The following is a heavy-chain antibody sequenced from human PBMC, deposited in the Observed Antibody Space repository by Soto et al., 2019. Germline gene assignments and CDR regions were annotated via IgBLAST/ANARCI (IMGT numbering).Heavy chain of an antibody. Sequence: SSETLSLTCTVSGGSISSGGYYWSWIRQHPGKGLEWIGYIYYSGSTYYNPSLKSRVTISVDTSKNQFSLKLSSVTAADTAVYYCARVRGYGSWFDPWGQGTLVTVS. D-gene: IGHD3-22*01. CDR2: IYYSGST. CDR3: ARVRGYGSWFDP. J-gene: IGHJ5*02. V-gene: IGHV4-31*03. CDR1: GGSISSGGYY.